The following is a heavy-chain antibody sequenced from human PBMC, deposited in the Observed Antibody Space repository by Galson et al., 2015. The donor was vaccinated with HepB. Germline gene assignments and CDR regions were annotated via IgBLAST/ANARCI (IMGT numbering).Heavy chain of an antibody. J-gene: IGHJ4*02. D-gene: IGHD1-26*01. V-gene: IGHV3-21*01. Sequence: SLRLSCAASGFTFSTYDMSWVRQAPGKGLEWVSSISTGTTYIYYADSVKGRFTISRDNAKNSPYLQMNSLRAEDTAVYYCARVGSWFYFDYWGQGTLVTVSS. CDR1: GFTFSTYD. CDR3: ARVGSWFYFDY. CDR2: ISTGTTYI.